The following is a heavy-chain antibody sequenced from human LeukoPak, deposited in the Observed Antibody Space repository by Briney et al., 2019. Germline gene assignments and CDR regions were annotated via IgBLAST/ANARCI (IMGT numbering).Heavy chain of an antibody. Sequence: GGSLRLSCAASGLTISNYWMSWVRQAPGKGLEWVANIKQDESEKYYVDSVKGRFTVSRDNAKNSLYLQMNSLRAEDTAVYYCATLGYYFVTTGYSPSFNYWGQGALVAVSS. CDR3: ATLGYYFVTTGYSPSFNY. J-gene: IGHJ4*02. CDR2: IKQDESEK. CDR1: GLTISNYW. V-gene: IGHV3-7*01. D-gene: IGHD3-22*01.